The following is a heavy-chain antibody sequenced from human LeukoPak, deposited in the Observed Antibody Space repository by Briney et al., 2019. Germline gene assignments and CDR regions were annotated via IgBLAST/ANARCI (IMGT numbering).Heavy chain of an antibody. Sequence: PGGSLRLSCAASGFTFRSHGMHWVRQAPGKGLEWVAVIWYDGSNKYYADSAKGRFTISRDNSKNTLYLEMNSLRAEDTAVYYCARDRRGSENYHYFDYWGQGTLVTVSS. J-gene: IGHJ4*02. V-gene: IGHV3-33*01. CDR3: ARDRRGSENYHYFDY. CDR2: IWYDGSNK. CDR1: GFTFRSHG. D-gene: IGHD3-10*01.